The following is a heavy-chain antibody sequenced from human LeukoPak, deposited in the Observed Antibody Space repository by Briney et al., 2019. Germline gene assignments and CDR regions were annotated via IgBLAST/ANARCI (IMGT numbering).Heavy chain of an antibody. D-gene: IGHD3-10*01. J-gene: IGHJ1*01. CDR3: AKAEAREILRAVGLEEYLQY. Sequence: GGSLRLSCAASGFTFSSYDMHWVRQATGKGLEWVSAIGSAGGTYYPGSVKGRFTISRDNSKSTVYLQMNSLIPDDTAVYFCAKAEAREILRAVGLEEYLQYWGQGTLVTVSS. V-gene: IGHV3-13*01. CDR1: GFTFSSYD. CDR2: IGSAGGT.